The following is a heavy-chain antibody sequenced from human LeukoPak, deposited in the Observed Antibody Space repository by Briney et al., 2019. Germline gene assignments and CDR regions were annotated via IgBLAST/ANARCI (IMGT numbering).Heavy chain of an antibody. CDR3: AREIGYCSSTSCFNWFDP. CDR2: INHSGST. J-gene: IGHJ5*02. V-gene: IGHV4-34*01. Sequence: PSEALSLTCAVYGGSFSGYYWGWIRQPPGKGLEWIGEINHSGSTNYDPSRKSRDTISVDTSKNQFSLKLIYVTGADTAVYYCAREIGYCSSTSCFNWFDPGGQGTVVTVSS. CDR1: GGSFSGYY. D-gene: IGHD2-2*01.